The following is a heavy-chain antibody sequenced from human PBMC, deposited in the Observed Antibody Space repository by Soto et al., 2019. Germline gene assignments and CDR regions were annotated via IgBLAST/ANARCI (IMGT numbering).Heavy chain of an antibody. CDR3: ARVSYDILTGYFDY. Sequence: SETLSLTCTVSGGSISSSSYYWGWIRQPPGKGLEWIGSIYYSGSTYYNPSLKSRVTISVDTSKNQFSLKLSSVTAADTAVYYCARVSYDILTGYFDYWGQGTLVTVSS. CDR1: GGSISSSSYY. V-gene: IGHV4-39*01. J-gene: IGHJ4*02. D-gene: IGHD3-9*01. CDR2: IYYSGST.